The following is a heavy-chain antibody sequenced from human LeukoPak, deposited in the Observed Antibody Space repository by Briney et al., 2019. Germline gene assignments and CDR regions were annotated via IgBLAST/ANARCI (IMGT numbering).Heavy chain of an antibody. V-gene: IGHV6-1*01. CDR3: ARSPSRVRGVDYYGMDV. D-gene: IGHD3-10*01. CDR2: TYYRSKWYN. Sequence: SQTLSLTCAISRDSVSSNSAAWNWIRQSPSRGLEWLGRTYYRSKWYNDYAVSVKSRITINPDTSKNQSSLQLNSVTPEDTAVYYCARSPSRVRGVDYYGMDVWGQGTTVTVSS. CDR1: RDSVSSNSAA. J-gene: IGHJ6*02.